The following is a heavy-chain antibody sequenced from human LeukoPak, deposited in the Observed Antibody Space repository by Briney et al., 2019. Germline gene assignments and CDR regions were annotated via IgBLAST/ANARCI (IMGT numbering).Heavy chain of an antibody. J-gene: IGHJ4*02. CDR3: ARDPTQYLRYGHFDY. CDR1: GFTFSSSA. CDR2: INNVASHI. V-gene: IGHV3-21*01. Sequence: GGSLRLSCAASGFTFSSSAMNWVRQAPGKGLEWVSSINNVASHIYYAHSVKGRFTISRDNAENSLYLQMNSLSDEDTAVYYCARDPTQYLRYGHFDYWGQGTLVTVSS. D-gene: IGHD5/OR15-5a*01.